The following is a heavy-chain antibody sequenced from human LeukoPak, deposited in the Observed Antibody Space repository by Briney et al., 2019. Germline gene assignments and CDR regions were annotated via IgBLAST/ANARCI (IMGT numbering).Heavy chain of an antibody. J-gene: IGHJ4*02. CDR2: IIPIFGTA. D-gene: IGHD6-6*01. V-gene: IGHV1-69*13. CDR1: GGTFSSYA. CDR3: ARAAYSSSYAAGY. Sequence: SVKVSCKASGGTFSSYAISWVRQAPGQGLEWMGGIIPIFGTANYAQKFQGRVTITADESTSTAYMELSSLRSEDTTVYYCARAAYSSSYAAGYWGQGTLVTVSS.